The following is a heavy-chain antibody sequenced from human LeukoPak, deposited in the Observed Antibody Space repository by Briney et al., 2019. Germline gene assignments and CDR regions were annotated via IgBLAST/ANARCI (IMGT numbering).Heavy chain of an antibody. V-gene: IGHV4-31*03. CDR1: GGSISSGGYY. Sequence: SETLSLTCTVSGGSISSGGYYWSWIRQHPGKGLEWIGYIYYSGSTYYNPSLKSRVTISVDTSKNQFSLKLSSVTAADTAVYYCARGYGDSSPNDYWGQGTLVTVPS. CDR3: ARGYGDSSPNDY. D-gene: IGHD4-17*01. CDR2: IYYSGST. J-gene: IGHJ4*02.